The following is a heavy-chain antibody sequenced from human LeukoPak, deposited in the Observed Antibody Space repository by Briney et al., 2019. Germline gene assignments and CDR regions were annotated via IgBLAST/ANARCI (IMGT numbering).Heavy chain of an antibody. Sequence: ASVKVSCKASGYTFTSYGISWVRQAPGQGLEWMGGIIPIFGTANYAQKFQGRVTITADKSTSTAYMELSSLRSEDTAVYYCASLLAYCGGDCYSEERYYFDYWGQGTLVTVSS. V-gene: IGHV1-69*06. CDR1: GYTFTSYG. CDR3: ASLLAYCGGDCYSEERYYFDY. J-gene: IGHJ4*02. CDR2: IIPIFGTA. D-gene: IGHD2-21*02.